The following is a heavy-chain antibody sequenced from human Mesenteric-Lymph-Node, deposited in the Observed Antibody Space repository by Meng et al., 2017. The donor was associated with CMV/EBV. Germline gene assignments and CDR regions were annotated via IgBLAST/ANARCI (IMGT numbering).Heavy chain of an antibody. D-gene: IGHD5-18*01. Sequence: GESLKISCAASGFTFSSYWMSWVRQAPGKGLEWVANIQQDGSEKSYVDSVKGRFTISRDNAKNSLYVQMNSLRAEDTAVYYCARAVYNYGYGCHFDYWGQGTLVTVSS. J-gene: IGHJ4*02. CDR2: IQQDGSEK. CDR1: GFTFSSYW. V-gene: IGHV3-7*01. CDR3: ARAVYNYGYGCHFDY.